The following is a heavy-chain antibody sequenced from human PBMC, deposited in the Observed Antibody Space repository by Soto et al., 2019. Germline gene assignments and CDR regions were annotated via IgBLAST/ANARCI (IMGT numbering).Heavy chain of an antibody. CDR1: GGSISSSSYY. Sequence: SETLSLTCTVSGGSISSSSYYWGWIRQPPGKGLEWIGSIYYSGSTYYNPSLKSRVTISVDTSKNQFSLKLSSVTAADTAVYYCARLPIEMATISYFDYWGQGTLVTVSS. D-gene: IGHD5-12*01. J-gene: IGHJ4*02. CDR2: IYYSGST. CDR3: ARLPIEMATISYFDY. V-gene: IGHV4-39*01.